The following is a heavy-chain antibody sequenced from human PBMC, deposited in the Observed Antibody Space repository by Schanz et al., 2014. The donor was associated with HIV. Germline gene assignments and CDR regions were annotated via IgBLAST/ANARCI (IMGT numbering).Heavy chain of an antibody. D-gene: IGHD3-22*01. CDR1: GFTFSNYG. Sequence: QVQLVESGGGVVQPGRSLRLSCTASGFTFSNYGMHWVRQAPGKGLEWVAVISYDGTNKKFADSVKGRFTISRDNSKNTLYLQMKSLRAEDTAVYYCAKDRNYYDSKYRGKGNYYYYYGMDVWGQGTTVTVSS. J-gene: IGHJ6*02. CDR2: ISYDGTNK. CDR3: AKDRNYYDSKYRGKGNYYYYYGMDV. V-gene: IGHV3-30*18.